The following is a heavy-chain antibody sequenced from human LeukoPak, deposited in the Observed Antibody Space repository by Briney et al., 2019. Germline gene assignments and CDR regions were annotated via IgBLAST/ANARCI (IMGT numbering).Heavy chain of an antibody. J-gene: IGHJ4*02. V-gene: IGHV1-69*13. CDR2: IIPIFGTA. D-gene: IGHD1-26*01. CDR3: APVSGSYYGD. Sequence: ASVNVSCKASGGTFSSYAISWVRQAPGQGLEWMGGIIPIFGTANYAQKFQGRVTITADESTSTAYMELSSLRSEDTAVYYCAPVSGSYYGDWGQGTLVTVSS. CDR1: GGTFSSYA.